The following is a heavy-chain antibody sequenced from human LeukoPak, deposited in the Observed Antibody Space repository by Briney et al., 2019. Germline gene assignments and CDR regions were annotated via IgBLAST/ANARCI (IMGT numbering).Heavy chain of an antibody. J-gene: IGHJ4*02. Sequence: GGSLRLSCAASGFTFSSYAMHWVRQAPGKGLEWVAVISYDGSNKYYADSVKGRFTISRDNSKNTLYLQMNSLRAEDTAVYYCARVLYSSSWFHDFDYWGQGTLVTVSS. CDR3: ARVLYSSSWFHDFDY. CDR2: ISYDGSNK. D-gene: IGHD6-13*01. CDR1: GFTFSSYA. V-gene: IGHV3-30-3*01.